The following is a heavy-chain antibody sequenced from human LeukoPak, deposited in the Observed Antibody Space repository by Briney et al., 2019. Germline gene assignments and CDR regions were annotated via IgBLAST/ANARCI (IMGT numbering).Heavy chain of an antibody. CDR2: IIPIFGTA. CDR1: GGTFSSYA. V-gene: IGHV1-69*13. D-gene: IGHD6-13*01. J-gene: IGHJ5*02. Sequence: SVKVSCRASGGTFSSYAISWVRQAPGQGLEWMGGIIPIFGTANYAQKFQGRVTITADESTTTAYMDLSSLRSEDTAVYYCAKSRLAAAQNWFDPWGQGTLVTVSS. CDR3: AKSRLAAAQNWFDP.